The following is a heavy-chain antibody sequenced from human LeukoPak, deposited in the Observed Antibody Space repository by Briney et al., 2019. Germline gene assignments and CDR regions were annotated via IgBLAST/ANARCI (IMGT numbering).Heavy chain of an antibody. V-gene: IGHV3-23*01. CDR2: ISSSGNT. J-gene: IGHJ3*01. Sequence: QAGRSLRLSCAASGFTFDDYAMSWVRQAPGKGLEWVSGISSSGNTYYADSVKGRFTISRDNSKNTLFLQMNSLRAEDTAVYYCAKDLDWNLHISSWGQGTMVTVSS. CDR1: GFTFDDYA. CDR3: AKDLDWNLHISS. D-gene: IGHD1-7*01.